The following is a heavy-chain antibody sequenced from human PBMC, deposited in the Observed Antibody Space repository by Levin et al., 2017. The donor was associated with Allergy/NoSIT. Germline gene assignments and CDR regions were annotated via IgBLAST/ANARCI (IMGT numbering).Heavy chain of an antibody. CDR1: GFTFSNYY. D-gene: IGHD1-14*01. J-gene: IGHJ3*02. V-gene: IGHV3-11*03. CDR3: AYGTQSWHAFDM. Sequence: GESLKISCAASGFTFSNYYMSWIRQAPGKGLEWVSYISSYSSSTNYADSVKGRFTISRDNAKNSLFLQMNSLRAEDTAVYYCAYGTQSWHAFDMWGQGTMVTVSS. CDR2: ISSYSSST.